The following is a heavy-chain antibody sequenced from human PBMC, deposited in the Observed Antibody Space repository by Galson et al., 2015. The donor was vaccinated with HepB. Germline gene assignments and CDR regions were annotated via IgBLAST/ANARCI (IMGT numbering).Heavy chain of an antibody. V-gene: IGHV3-15*01. CDR2: IKSKTDGGTT. J-gene: IGHJ4*02. Sequence: SLRLSCAASGFTFSNAWMSWVRQAPGKGLEWVGRIKSKTDGGTTDYAAPVKGRFTISRDDSKNTLYLQVDSLKTEDTAVYYCTTEDGYYDSSGPRRWGQGTLVTVSS. CDR1: GFTFSNAW. D-gene: IGHD3-22*01. CDR3: TTEDGYYDSSGPRR.